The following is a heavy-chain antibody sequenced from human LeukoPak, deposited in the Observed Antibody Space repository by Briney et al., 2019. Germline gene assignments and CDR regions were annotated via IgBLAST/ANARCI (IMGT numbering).Heavy chain of an antibody. CDR2: INPSGGST. CDR3: ARASSGWSEVPWFDP. V-gene: IGHV1-46*01. CDR1: GYTFTSYY. D-gene: IGHD6-19*01. J-gene: IGHJ5*02. Sequence: ASVKVSCKASGYTFTSYYMHWVRQAPGQGLEWMGIINPSGGSTSYAQKFQGRVTITADESTSTAYMELSSPRSEDTAVYYCARASSGWSEVPWFDPWGQGTLVTVSS.